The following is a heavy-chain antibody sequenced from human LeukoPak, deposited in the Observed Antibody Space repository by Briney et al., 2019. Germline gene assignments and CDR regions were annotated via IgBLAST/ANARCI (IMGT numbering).Heavy chain of an antibody. Sequence: ASVKVSCKSSGYTFTGYYIHWVRQAPGQGLEWMGWINPNSGGTNYAQRFQGRVTITADESTSTAYMELSSLRSEDTAVYYCARMATHGDRDYWGQGTLVTVSS. CDR3: ARMATHGDRDY. CDR2: INPNSGGT. V-gene: IGHV1-2*02. J-gene: IGHJ4*02. D-gene: IGHD5-24*01. CDR1: GYTFTGYY.